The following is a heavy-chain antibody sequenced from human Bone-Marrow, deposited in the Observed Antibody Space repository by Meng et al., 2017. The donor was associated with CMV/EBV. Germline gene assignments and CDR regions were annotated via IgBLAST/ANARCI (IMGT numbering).Heavy chain of an antibody. D-gene: IGHD6-6*01. CDR2: IWYDGSNK. V-gene: IGHV3-33*03. CDR3: ASPYAAARHADFDY. J-gene: IGHJ4*02. Sequence: GESLKISCAASGFTFSSYGMHWVRQAPGKGLEWVAVIWYDGSNKYYADSVKGRFTISRDNAKNSLYLQMNSLRAEDTAVYYCASPYAAARHADFDYWGQGTLVTVSS. CDR1: GFTFSSYG.